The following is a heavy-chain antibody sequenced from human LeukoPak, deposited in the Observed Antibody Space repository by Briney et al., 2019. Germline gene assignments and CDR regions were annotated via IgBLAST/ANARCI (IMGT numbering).Heavy chain of an antibody. CDR1: GFTFSSYS. V-gene: IGHV3-33*08. CDR2: IWYDGTNK. Sequence: GGSLRLSCAASGFTFSSYSMNWVRQAPGKGLEWVAVIWYDGTNKFYADSVKGRFTISRDNSKNTLYVQMNSLRADDTAVYYCARYCSIGSCFDYWGQGALVTVSS. CDR3: ARYCSIGSCFDY. J-gene: IGHJ4*02. D-gene: IGHD2-15*01.